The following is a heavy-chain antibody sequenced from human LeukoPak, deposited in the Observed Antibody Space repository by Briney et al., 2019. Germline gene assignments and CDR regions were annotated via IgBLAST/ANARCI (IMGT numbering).Heavy chain of an antibody. V-gene: IGHV3-7*01. CDR2: IKQDGSEK. D-gene: IGHD3-22*01. J-gene: IGHJ4*02. CDR1: GFTFSSYW. CDR3: ARVDYYDSSGWFDY. Sequence: GGSLRLSCAASGFTFSSYWMSWVRQAPGKGLEWVANIKQDGSEKYYVDSVKGRFTISRDNAKNSLYLQMNSLRAEDTAVYYCARVDYYDSSGWFDYWGQGTLVTVSS.